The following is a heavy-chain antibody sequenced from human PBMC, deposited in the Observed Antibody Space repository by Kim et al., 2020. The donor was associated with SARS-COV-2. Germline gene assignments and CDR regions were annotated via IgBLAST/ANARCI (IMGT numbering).Heavy chain of an antibody. Sequence: SETLSLTCAVSGGSISSGGYSWSWIRQPPGKGLEWIGYIYHSGSTYYNPSLKSRVTISVDRSKNQFSLKLSSVTAADTAVYYCARAPAVDSGYDWGWFDPWGQGTLVTVSS. CDR3: ARAPAVDSGYDWGWFDP. D-gene: IGHD5-12*01. CDR1: GGSISSGGYS. J-gene: IGHJ5*02. V-gene: IGHV4-30-2*01. CDR2: IYHSGST.